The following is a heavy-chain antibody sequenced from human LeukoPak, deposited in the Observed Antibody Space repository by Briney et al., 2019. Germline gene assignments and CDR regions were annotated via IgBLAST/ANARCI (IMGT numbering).Heavy chain of an antibody. J-gene: IGHJ4*02. D-gene: IGHD3-3*01. V-gene: IGHV4-38-2*02. CDR1: GYSISSGYY. CDR2: IYHSGST. Sequence: SETLSLTCTVSGYSISSGYYWGWIRQPPGKGLEWIGNIYHSGSTYYNPSLNSRVTISVDTSKNQFSLKLSSVTAADTAVYYCARRFWSGYFDYWGQGALVTVSS. CDR3: ARRFWSGYFDY.